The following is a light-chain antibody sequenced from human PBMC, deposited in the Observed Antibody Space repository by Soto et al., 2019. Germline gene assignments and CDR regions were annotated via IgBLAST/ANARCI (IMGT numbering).Light chain of an antibody. CDR1: SSDVGSYNL. Sequence: QSVLTQPASVSGSPGQSITISCTGTSSDVGSYNLVSWYQQHPGKAPKLMIYEVSKRPSGVSNRFSGSKSGNTASLTISGLQAEDEADYYCRSYAGSSNPLVFGXGTKVTVL. CDR3: RSYAGSSNPLV. CDR2: EVS. J-gene: IGLJ1*01. V-gene: IGLV2-23*02.